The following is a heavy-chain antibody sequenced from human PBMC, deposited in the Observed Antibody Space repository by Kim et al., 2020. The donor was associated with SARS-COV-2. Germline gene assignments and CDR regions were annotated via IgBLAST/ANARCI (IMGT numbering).Heavy chain of an antibody. CDR3: ARDRSGYYYYGMDV. Sequence: DSGKCRFTISRDNVKNSLYLPMNSLRDEDTAVYYCARDRSGYYYYGMDVWGQGTTVTVSS. D-gene: IGHD3-10*01. J-gene: IGHJ6*02. V-gene: IGHV3-48*02.